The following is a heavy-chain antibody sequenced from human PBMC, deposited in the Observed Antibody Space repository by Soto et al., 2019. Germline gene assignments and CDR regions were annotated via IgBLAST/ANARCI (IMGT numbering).Heavy chain of an antibody. V-gene: IGHV1-24*01. CDR1: GYFLTALS. CDR3: ARGQRFSDWFDP. D-gene: IGHD3-3*01. CDR2: FDREDGET. J-gene: IGHJ5*02. Sequence: ASVKVSCKVSGYFLTALSIHCVRQAPGKGLEWMGGFDREDGETIYAQKFQGRVTMTEDTSTDSAYMEPSSLTSEDTAVYYCARGQRFSDWFDPWGQGTLVTVSS.